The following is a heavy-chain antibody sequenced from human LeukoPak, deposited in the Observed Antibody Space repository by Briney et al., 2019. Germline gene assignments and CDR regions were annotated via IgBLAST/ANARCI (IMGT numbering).Heavy chain of an antibody. CDR1: GDSVSSSSAA. J-gene: IGHJ4*02. D-gene: IGHD2-21*01. CDR2: TYYRSRWFT. Sequence: SQTLSLTCAISGDSVSSSSAAWNWIRQSPSRGLEWLGRTYYRSRWFTDYAVSVRSRISIDPDTANNQFSLQLQLVTFGDTAVYYCARDVWHLDYWGQGTLVTVSS. V-gene: IGHV6-1*01. CDR3: ARDVWHLDY.